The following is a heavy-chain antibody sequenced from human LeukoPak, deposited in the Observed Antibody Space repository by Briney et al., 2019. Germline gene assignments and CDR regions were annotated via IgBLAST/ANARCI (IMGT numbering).Heavy chain of an antibody. CDR3: AAALYGDYGPDY. V-gene: IGHV1-58*01. CDR2: IVVGSGNT. J-gene: IGHJ4*02. D-gene: IGHD4-17*01. Sequence: SVKVSCKASGFTFTSSAVQWVRQARGQRLEWIGWIVVGSGNTNYVQKFQERVTITRDMSTSTAYMELSSLRSEDTAVYYCAAALYGDYGPDYWGRGTLVTVSS. CDR1: GFTFTSSA.